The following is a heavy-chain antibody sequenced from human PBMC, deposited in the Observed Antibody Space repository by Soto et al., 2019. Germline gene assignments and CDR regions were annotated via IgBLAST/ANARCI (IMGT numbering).Heavy chain of an antibody. CDR2: INPNNGNT. D-gene: IGHD3-3*01. CDR3: ARGRSMRPGITIFGVVSPRYYYYGMDV. J-gene: IGHJ6*02. V-gene: IGHV1-8*02. Sequence: ASVKVSCKASGYTFSGYYIHWVRQAPGQGLEWMAWINPNNGNTGYEQKFHGRVTMTRNTSISTAYMELSSLRSEDPAVYYCARGRSMRPGITIFGVVSPRYYYYGMDVWGQGTTVTVSS. CDR1: GYTFSGYY.